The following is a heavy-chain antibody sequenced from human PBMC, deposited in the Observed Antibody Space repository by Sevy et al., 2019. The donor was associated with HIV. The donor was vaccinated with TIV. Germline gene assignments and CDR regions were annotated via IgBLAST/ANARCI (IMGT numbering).Heavy chain of an antibody. D-gene: IGHD6-13*01. V-gene: IGHV3-7*01. J-gene: IGHJ4*02. CDR2: MKQDGSEQ. Sequence: GGSLRLSCAASGFTLSSFWMNWIRQAPGKGLEWVAAMKQDGSEQDFGDSVKGRFTISRDNAKNSLYLQMNSLRVGDTAVYYCARGGQHLGYWGQGTLVTVSS. CDR1: GFTLSSFW. CDR3: ARGGQHLGY.